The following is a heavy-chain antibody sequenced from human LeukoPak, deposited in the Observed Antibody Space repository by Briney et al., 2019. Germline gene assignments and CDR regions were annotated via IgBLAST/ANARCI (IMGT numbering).Heavy chain of an antibody. D-gene: IGHD6-13*01. V-gene: IGHV4-4*07. CDR1: GGSISSYY. CDR3: ARVPTYEIAAARVGYAFDI. J-gene: IGHJ3*02. Sequence: SETLSLTCTVSGGSISSYYWSWIRQPAGKGLEWIGRIYTSGSTNYNPSLKSRVTISVDTSKNQFSLKLSSVTAADTAVYYCARVPTYEIAAARVGYAFDIWGQGTMATVSS. CDR2: IYTSGST.